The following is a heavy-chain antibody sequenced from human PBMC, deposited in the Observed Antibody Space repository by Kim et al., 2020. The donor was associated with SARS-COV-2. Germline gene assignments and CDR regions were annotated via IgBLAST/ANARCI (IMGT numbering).Heavy chain of an antibody. CDR3: ARDGGPGY. Sequence: GGSLRLSCVASGFTLSTYSMNWVRQAPGKGLEWVSYISSDSNTIYYADSVKGRFTISRDNAKNSLFLQMHSLRDEDTAVYYCARDGGPGYWGQGTLVTVSS. D-gene: IGHD3-16*01. CDR1: GFTLSTYS. CDR2: ISSDSNTI. J-gene: IGHJ4*02. V-gene: IGHV3-48*02.